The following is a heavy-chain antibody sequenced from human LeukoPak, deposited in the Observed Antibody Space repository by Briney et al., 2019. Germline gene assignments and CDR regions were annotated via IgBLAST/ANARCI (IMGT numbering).Heavy chain of an antibody. CDR1: GGSISSSSYY. Sequence: SETLSLTCTVSGGSISSSSYYWGWIRQPPGKGLEWIGSIYYSGSTYYNPSLKSRVTISVDTSKNQFSLKLSSVTAADTAVYYCARVHYYGSGSYYKADFDYWGQGTLVTVSS. CDR3: ARVHYYGSGSYYKADFDY. V-gene: IGHV4-39*07. CDR2: IYYSGST. D-gene: IGHD3-10*01. J-gene: IGHJ4*02.